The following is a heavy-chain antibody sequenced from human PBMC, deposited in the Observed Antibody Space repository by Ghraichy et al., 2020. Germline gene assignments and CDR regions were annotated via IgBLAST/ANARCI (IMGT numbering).Heavy chain of an antibody. CDR1: RFTFSSYG. CDR3: AKAVEGLWFGELLTAFDY. J-gene: IGHJ4*02. CDR2: ISVDGSNK. Sequence: GGSLRLSCAASRFTFSSYGMHWVRQAPGKGLEWVTAISVDGSNKYSADSVKGRFTISRDNSKNTLYLQMNSLRAEDTAVYYCAKAVEGLWFGELLTAFDYWGQGTLVTVSS. D-gene: IGHD3-10*01. V-gene: IGHV3-30*18.